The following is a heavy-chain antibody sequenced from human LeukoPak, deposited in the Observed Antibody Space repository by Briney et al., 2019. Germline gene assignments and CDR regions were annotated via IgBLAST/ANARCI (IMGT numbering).Heavy chain of an antibody. V-gene: IGHV1-3*01. Sequence: EASVKVSCKTSGYNFASYTMHWLRQAPGQSPEWMGSINGDNGNTKYSEKFQGRVTFTRNTSASSAYMELSRRRSEDTAVYYCARSSSGTYHYWGQGTLVTVSS. CDR3: ARSSSGTYHY. CDR2: INGDNGNT. CDR1: GYNFASYT. D-gene: IGHD3-10*01. J-gene: IGHJ4*02.